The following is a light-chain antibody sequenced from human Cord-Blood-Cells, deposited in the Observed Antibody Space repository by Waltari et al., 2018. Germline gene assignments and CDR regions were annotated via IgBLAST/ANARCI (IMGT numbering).Light chain of an antibody. J-gene: IGKJ4*01. V-gene: IGKV3-11*01. Sequence: EIVLTQSQATLSLFPGERATRSCRASQSVSSYLAWYQQKPGQTPRLLIYDASNRATGIPARFSGSGSGTDFTLTISSLEPEDFAVYYCQQRSNWPLTFGGGTKVEIK. CDR2: DAS. CDR3: QQRSNWPLT. CDR1: QSVSSY.